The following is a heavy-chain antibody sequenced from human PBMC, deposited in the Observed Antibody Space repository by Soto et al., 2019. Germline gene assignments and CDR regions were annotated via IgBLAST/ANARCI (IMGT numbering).Heavy chain of an antibody. J-gene: IGHJ4*02. CDR2: INPNTGGT. D-gene: IGHD6-19*01. V-gene: IGHV1-2*02. Sequence: ASVKVSCKASGYTFTDYYIHWVRQAPGQGLEWMGWINPNTGGTKYALKLQDRVTMTSENSITTAHMELSRLRSDDTAVYYCAPSPYSSGLYDVSTHPSSDYFDYWGQGTLVTVSS. CDR3: APSPYSSGLYDVSTHPSSDYFDY. CDR1: GYTFTDYY.